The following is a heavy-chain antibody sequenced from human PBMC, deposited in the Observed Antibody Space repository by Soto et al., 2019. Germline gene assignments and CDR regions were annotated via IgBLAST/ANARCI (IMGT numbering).Heavy chain of an antibody. CDR3: ARQMGSCSGGSCNGYYYGMDV. Sequence: PGESLKISCKGSGYSFTSYWISWVRQMPGEGLEWMGRIDPSDSYTNYSPSFQGHVSISADKSISTTYLQWSSLKASDTAMYYCARQMGSCSGGSCNGYYYGMDVWGQGTTVTVSS. CDR1: GYSFTSYW. J-gene: IGHJ6*02. CDR2: IDPSDSYT. D-gene: IGHD2-15*01. V-gene: IGHV5-10-1*01.